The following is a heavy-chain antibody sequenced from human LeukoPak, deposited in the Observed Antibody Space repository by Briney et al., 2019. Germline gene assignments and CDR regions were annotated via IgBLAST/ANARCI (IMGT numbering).Heavy chain of an antibody. Sequence: GGSLRLSCAASGFTFSSYWMHWVRQAPGKGLVWVSRINSDGSSTSYADSVKGRFTISRDNAKNTLYLQMNSLRAEDTAVYYCARGWDYCSGGSCYFGYWGQGTLVTVSS. CDR1: GFTFSSYW. CDR2: INSDGSST. D-gene: IGHD2-15*01. V-gene: IGHV3-74*01. CDR3: ARGWDYCSGGSCYFGY. J-gene: IGHJ4*02.